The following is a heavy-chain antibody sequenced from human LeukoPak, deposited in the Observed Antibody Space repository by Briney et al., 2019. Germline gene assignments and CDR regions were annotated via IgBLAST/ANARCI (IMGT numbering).Heavy chain of an antibody. CDR3: ARDKVQLWSLDAFDI. V-gene: IGHV3-33*01. Sequence: PGGSQRLSCVASGFTFSSYGIHWVRQAPGKGLEWVAVTWYDGSNKYYADSVKGRFTISRDNSKNTLYLQMNSLRAEDTAVYYCARDKVQLWSLDAFDIWGQGTMVTVSS. D-gene: IGHD5-18*01. J-gene: IGHJ3*02. CDR1: GFTFSSYG. CDR2: TWYDGSNK.